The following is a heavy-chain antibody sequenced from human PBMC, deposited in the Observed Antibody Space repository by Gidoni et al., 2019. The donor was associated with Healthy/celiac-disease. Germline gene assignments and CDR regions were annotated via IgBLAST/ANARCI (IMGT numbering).Heavy chain of an antibody. Sequence: QVQLQQWGAGLLKPSETLSLTCAVYGGSFSGYYWSWIRQPPGKGLEWNGEINHSGSTNYNPSLKSRVTISVDTSKNQFSLKLSSVTAADTAVYYCARDGDYEGGYWGQGTLVTVSS. CDR2: INHSGST. V-gene: IGHV4-34*01. J-gene: IGHJ4*02. CDR3: ARDGDYEGGY. CDR1: GGSFSGYY. D-gene: IGHD4-17*01.